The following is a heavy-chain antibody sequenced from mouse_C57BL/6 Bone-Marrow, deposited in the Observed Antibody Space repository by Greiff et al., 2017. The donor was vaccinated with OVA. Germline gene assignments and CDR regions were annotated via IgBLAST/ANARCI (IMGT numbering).Heavy chain of an antibody. Sequence: QVQLQQPGAELVKPGASVKMSCKASGYTFTSYWITWVKQRPGQGLEWIGDIYPGSGSTNYNEKFKSKATLTVDTSSSTAYMQLSSLTSEDSAVDYCARELIYYYGSRPSAWFAYWGQGTLVTVSA. CDR2: IYPGSGST. V-gene: IGHV1-55*01. J-gene: IGHJ3*01. CDR1: GYTFTSYW. CDR3: ARELIYYYGSRPSAWFAY. D-gene: IGHD1-1*01.